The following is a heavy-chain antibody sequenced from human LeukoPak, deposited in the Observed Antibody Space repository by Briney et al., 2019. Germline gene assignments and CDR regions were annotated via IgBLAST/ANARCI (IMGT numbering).Heavy chain of an antibody. V-gene: IGHV3-64*01. CDR3: AREISRGFDI. J-gene: IGHJ3*02. D-gene: IGHD2/OR15-2a*01. CDR1: GFTFSNYP. CDR2: VSSNGAST. Sequence: GGSLRLSCAASGFTFSNYPMHWVRQAPGKRLESVSAVSSNGASTYYENSVKDRFIVSRDNSKNTLYLQLGSLRAEDTAVYYCAREISRGFDIWGQGTMVTVSS.